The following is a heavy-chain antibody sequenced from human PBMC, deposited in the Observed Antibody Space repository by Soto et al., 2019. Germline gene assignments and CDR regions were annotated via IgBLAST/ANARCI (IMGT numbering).Heavy chain of an antibody. J-gene: IGHJ6*02. CDR2: IIPLFRTP. Sequence: QVQLVQSGAEMKEPGSSVKVSCKTSGGTFSSSAISWLRQAPGQGLEWMGGIIPLFRTPDYAQKFQGRVTSAADESTSTAYMELSSLRSEDTAVYYFARDNDRLQLGGNYYYILDVWGQGTTITVSS. D-gene: IGHD4-4*01. V-gene: IGHV1-69*12. CDR1: GGTFSSSA. CDR3: ARDNDRLQLGGNYYYILDV.